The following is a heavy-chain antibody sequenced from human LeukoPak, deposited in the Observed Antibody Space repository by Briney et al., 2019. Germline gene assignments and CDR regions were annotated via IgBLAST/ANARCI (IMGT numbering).Heavy chain of an antibody. CDR2: IYHSGST. V-gene: IGHV4-38-2*02. CDR3: ARDRNGDYYYYYYMDV. Sequence: PSETLSLTCTVSGYSISSGYYWGWIRQPPGKGLEWIGSIYHSGSTYYNPSLKSRVTISVDTSKNQFSLKLSSVTAADTAVYYCARDRNGDYYYYYYMDVWGKGTTVTVSS. D-gene: IGHD4-17*01. CDR1: GYSISSGYY. J-gene: IGHJ6*03.